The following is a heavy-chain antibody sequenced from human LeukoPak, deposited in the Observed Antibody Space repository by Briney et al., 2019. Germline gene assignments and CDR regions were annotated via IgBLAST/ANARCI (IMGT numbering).Heavy chain of an antibody. CDR3: ARDPMGATTY. CDR1: GFTLSSYW. D-gene: IGHD1-26*01. Sequence: GGSLRLSCAASGFTLSSYWMHWVRHAPGKGLVWVSRINTDASSTSYAGSVKGRFTISRDNAKNTLYLQMNSLRADDTAVYYCARDPMGATTYWGQGTLVTVSS. CDR2: INTDASST. V-gene: IGHV3-74*01. J-gene: IGHJ4*02.